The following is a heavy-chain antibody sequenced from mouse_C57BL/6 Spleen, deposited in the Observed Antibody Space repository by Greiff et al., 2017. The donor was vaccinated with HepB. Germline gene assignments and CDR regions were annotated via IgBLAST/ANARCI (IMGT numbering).Heavy chain of an antibody. CDR1: GYTFTSYW. CDR3: ARPYGRRYFDV. V-gene: IGHV1-64*01. J-gene: IGHJ1*03. D-gene: IGHD1-1*01. CDR2: IHPNSGST. Sequence: QVHVKQPGAELVKPGASVKLSCKASGYTFTSYWMHWVKQRPGQGLEWIGMIHPNSGSTNYNEKFKSKATLTVDKSSSTAYMQLSSLTSEDSAVYYCARPYGRRYFDVWGTGTTVTVSS.